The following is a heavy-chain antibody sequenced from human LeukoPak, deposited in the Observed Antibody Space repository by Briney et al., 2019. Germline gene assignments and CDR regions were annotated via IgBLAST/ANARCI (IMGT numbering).Heavy chain of an antibody. D-gene: IGHD2-2*01. Sequence: GRSLRLSCAASGFTFDDYAMHWVRQAPGKGLEWVSGISWNSGSIGYADSVKGRFTISRDNSKNTLYLQMNSLRAEDTAVYYCAKEYCSSTSCYALDIWGQGTMVTVSS. CDR1: GFTFDDYA. CDR3: AKEYCSSTSCYALDI. J-gene: IGHJ3*02. V-gene: IGHV3-9*01. CDR2: ISWNSGSI.